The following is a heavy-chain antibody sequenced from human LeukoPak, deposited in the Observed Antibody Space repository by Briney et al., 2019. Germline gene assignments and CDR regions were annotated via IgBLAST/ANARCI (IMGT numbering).Heavy chain of an antibody. J-gene: IGHJ4*02. CDR3: ARAHQAGTTDY. CDR2: INQDGSET. D-gene: IGHD6-13*01. V-gene: IGHV3-7*01. Sequence: GESLRLSCAASGFTFTTYWMSWVRQAPGKGLEWVANINQDGSETYYVDSVEGRFTISRDNAKNSLYLQMNSLRAEDTAVYYCARAHQAGTTDYWGQGTLVTVSS. CDR1: GFTFTTYW.